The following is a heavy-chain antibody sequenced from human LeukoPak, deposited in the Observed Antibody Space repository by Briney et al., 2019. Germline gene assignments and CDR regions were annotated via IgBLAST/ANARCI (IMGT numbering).Heavy chain of an antibody. J-gene: IGHJ3*02. CDR2: ISAYNGKT. D-gene: IGHD3-16*02. CDR1: GYTFNTYY. CDR3: ARSYVWGRYRKDPLDI. Sequence: ASVQVSCKASGYTFNTYYINRVRQAPGQGLEWMGWISAYNGKTTADTSTGTAYMELRSPRLDDTAVYYCARSYVWGRYRKDPLDIWGQGTMVTVSS. V-gene: IGHV1-18*01.